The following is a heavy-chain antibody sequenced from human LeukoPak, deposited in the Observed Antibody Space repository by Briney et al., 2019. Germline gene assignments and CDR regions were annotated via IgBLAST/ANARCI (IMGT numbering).Heavy chain of an antibody. CDR2: IYYSGST. CDR1: GGSISSYY. D-gene: IGHD2-2*01. CDR3: ASPYCSSTSCHTTADY. Sequence: SETLSLTCTVSGGSISSYYWSWIRQPPGKGLEWIGYIYYSGSTNYNPSLKSRVTISVDTSKNQFSLKLSSVTAADTAVYYCASPYCSSTSCHTTADYWGQGTLVTVSS. J-gene: IGHJ4*02. V-gene: IGHV4-59*12.